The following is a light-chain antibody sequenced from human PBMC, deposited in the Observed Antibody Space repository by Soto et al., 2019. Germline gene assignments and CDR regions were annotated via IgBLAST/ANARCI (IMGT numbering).Light chain of an antibody. J-gene: IGKJ1*01. CDR1: QSISSW. V-gene: IGKV1-5*01. Sequence: DIQMTRSPSTLSASVGDRVTITCRASQSISSWLAWYQQKPGKAPQLLIYDASSLESGVPSRFSGSGSGTEFTLTISSLQPHDFATYYCQQYNSYSWTFGQGTKVDI. CDR2: DAS. CDR3: QQYNSYSWT.